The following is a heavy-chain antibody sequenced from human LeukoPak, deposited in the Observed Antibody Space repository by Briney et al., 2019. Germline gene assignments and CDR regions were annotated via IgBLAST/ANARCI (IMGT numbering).Heavy chain of an antibody. D-gene: IGHD6-19*01. CDR3: ARDPYAPPSSDLQRFDS. J-gene: IGHJ5*01. V-gene: IGHV7-4-1*02. CDR2: ITTSTGNP. Sequence: GASVKVSCEASGYIFANYAINWMRQAPVQGLEGMGWITTSTGNPTYAQGFTGRFVFSSDTSVSTAYLQISSLRAEDTAVYYCARDPYAPPSSDLQRFDSWGQGTLVTVSS. CDR1: GYIFANYA.